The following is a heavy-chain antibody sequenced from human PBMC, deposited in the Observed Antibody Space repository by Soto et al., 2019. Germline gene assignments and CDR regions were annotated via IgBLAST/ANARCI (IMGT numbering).Heavy chain of an antibody. V-gene: IGHV1-69*13. J-gene: IGHJ3*02. CDR2: IIPIFGTA. D-gene: IGHD6-13*01. Sequence: ASVKVSCKASGGTFSSYAISWVRQAPGQGLEWMGGIIPIFGTANYAQKFQGRVTITADESTSTAYMELSSLRSEDTVVYYCASERAAAGDAFDIWGQGTMVTVSS. CDR3: ASERAAAGDAFDI. CDR1: GGTFSSYA.